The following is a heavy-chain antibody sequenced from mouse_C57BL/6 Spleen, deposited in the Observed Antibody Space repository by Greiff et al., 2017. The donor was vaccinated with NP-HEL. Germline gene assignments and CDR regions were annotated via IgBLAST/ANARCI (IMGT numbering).Heavy chain of an antibody. D-gene: IGHD4-1*01. V-gene: IGHV7-3*01. J-gene: IGHJ4*01. CDR1: GFTFTDYY. CDR2: IRNKANGYTT. CDR3: ARSSGTYAMDY. Sequence: EVKLVESGGGLVQPGGSLSLSCAASGFTFTDYYMSWVRQPPGKALAWLGFIRNKANGYTTEYSASVKGRFTISRDNSQSILYLQMNALRAEDSATYYCARSSGTYAMDYWGQGTSVTVSS.